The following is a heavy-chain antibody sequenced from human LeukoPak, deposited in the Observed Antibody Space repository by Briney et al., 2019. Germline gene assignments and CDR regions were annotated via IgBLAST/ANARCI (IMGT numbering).Heavy chain of an antibody. J-gene: IGHJ4*02. D-gene: IGHD3-16*02. CDR2: ISYDGSNK. CDR3: ARDLWDMITFGGVIGY. CDR1: GFTFSSYA. V-gene: IGHV3-30-3*01. Sequence: GGSLRLSCAASGFTFSSYAMHWVRQAPGKGLEWVAVISYDGSNKYYADSVKGRFTISRDNSKNTLYLQMNSLRAEDTAVYYCARDLWDMITFGGVIGYWGQGTLVTVSS.